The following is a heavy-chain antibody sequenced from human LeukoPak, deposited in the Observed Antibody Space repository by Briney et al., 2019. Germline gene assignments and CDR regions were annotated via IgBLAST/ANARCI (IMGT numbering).Heavy chain of an antibody. V-gene: IGHV1-24*01. Sequence: ASVKVSCKVSGYILSKLSMHWVRQAPGKGLEWMGGFDPEDGETIYAQKFQGRVTMTDDISTDIAYMDLSSLRSEDTAVYYSTTGLRNAFDIWGQGTMVTVSS. CDR3: TTGLRNAFDI. D-gene: IGHD3-16*01. J-gene: IGHJ3*02. CDR2: FDPEDGET. CDR1: GYILSKLS.